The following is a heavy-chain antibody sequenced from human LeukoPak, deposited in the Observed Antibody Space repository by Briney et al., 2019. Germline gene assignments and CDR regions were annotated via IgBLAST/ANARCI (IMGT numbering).Heavy chain of an antibody. CDR3: ATLAKGVNFDL. V-gene: IGHV3-30*03. D-gene: IGHD3-16*01. Sequence: GGSLRLSCAASGFTFSSYNMDWVRQAPGKGLEWVAVISYDGSNKYYADSVKGRFTISRDNSKNTLYLQMNSLGAEDTAVYYCATLAKGVNFDLWGRGTLVTVSS. CDR1: GFTFSSYN. J-gene: IGHJ2*01. CDR2: ISYDGSNK.